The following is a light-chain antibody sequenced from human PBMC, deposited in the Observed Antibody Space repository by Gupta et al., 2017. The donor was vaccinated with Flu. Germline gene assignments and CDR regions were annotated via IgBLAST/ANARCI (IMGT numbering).Light chain of an antibody. CDR1: QNIGSF. Sequence: DIQMTQSPSSLSASVGDRGTITCRATQNIGSFINWYKQRPGKAPRLLIYGASSWRSGVPLRFSGRGCGKDVTLTISSRQQEDFATYYCQESDNNPRISFGGGTKVEIK. J-gene: IGKJ4*01. CDR2: GAS. V-gene: IGKV1-39*01. CDR3: QESDNNPRIS.